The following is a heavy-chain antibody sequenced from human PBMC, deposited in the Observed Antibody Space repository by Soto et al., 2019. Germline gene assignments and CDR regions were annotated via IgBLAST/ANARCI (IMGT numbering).Heavy chain of an antibody. Sequence: GASVKVSCKASGYTFTSYYTHWVRQAPGQGLEWMGIINPSGGSTSYAQKFQGRVTMTRDTSTSTVYMELSSLRSEDTAVYYCARDRITIFGVAMPQHFDYWGQGTLVTVSS. CDR1: GYTFTSYY. V-gene: IGHV1-46*01. D-gene: IGHD3-3*01. J-gene: IGHJ4*02. CDR2: INPSGGST. CDR3: ARDRITIFGVAMPQHFDY.